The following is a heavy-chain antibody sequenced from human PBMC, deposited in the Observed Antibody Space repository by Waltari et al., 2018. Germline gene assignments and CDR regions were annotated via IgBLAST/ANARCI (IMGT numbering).Heavy chain of an antibody. V-gene: IGHV3-30*01. J-gene: IGHJ4*02. Sequence: QVQLVESGGGVVKPGRSLDLSCAAAAFTHRPSIIHWVRQAPGKGLEWVAAMSYDGFSKYYADSVKGRFSIGRDDSQNTVYLQANSLTTEDTAVYYCGREGGTSGYSGYLDTWGQGTLVTVSS. CDR3: GREGGTSGYSGYLDT. D-gene: IGHD2-15*01. CDR1: AFTHRPSI. CDR2: MSYDGFSK.